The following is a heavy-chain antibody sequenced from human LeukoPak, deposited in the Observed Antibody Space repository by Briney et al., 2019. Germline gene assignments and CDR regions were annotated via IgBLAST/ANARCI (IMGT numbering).Heavy chain of an antibody. CDR3: AKDGVGATSLDC. V-gene: IGHV3-33*06. J-gene: IGHJ4*02. CDR2: IWHDGSYE. CDR1: GFTFSRDG. Sequence: PRRSLRLSCAASGFTFSRDGTDWVRQAPGKGMGWVAVIWHDGSYEYYADSVKGRFTSSRDSSKNTLYLQMNSLRAEDTAVYYCAKDGVGATSLDCWGQGTLVTVSS. D-gene: IGHD1-26*01.